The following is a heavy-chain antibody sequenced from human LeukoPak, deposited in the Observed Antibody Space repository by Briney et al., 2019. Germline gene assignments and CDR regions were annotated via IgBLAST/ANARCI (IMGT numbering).Heavy chain of an antibody. D-gene: IGHD1-7*01. Sequence: GGSLRLSCAASGFTFSSYNMNWVRQAPGKGLEWVSSISGSSSYIYYADSVKGRFTVSRDNAKNSLYLQMNSLRAEDTAVYYCARGDWNYGRTDYWGQGTLVTVSS. J-gene: IGHJ4*02. V-gene: IGHV3-21*01. CDR3: ARGDWNYGRTDY. CDR2: ISGSSSYI. CDR1: GFTFSSYN.